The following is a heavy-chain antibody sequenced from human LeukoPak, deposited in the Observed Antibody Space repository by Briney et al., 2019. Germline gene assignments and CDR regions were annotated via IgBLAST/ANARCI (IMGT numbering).Heavy chain of an antibody. V-gene: IGHV4-39*01. CDR3: ARHYSNYLFGSAWFDP. CDR1: GGSISSSSYY. CDR2: IYYSGST. Sequence: SETLSLTCTVSGGSISSSSYYWGWIRQPPGKGLEWIGSIYYSGSTYYNPSLKSRVNISVATSKNPFSMKLSSVTAADTAVYSCARHYSNYLFGSAWFDPWGQGTLVTVSS. J-gene: IGHJ5*02. D-gene: IGHD4-11*01.